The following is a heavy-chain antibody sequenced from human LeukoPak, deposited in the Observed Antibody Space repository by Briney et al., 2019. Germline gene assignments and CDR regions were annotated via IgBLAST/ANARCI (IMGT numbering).Heavy chain of an antibody. J-gene: IGHJ4*02. D-gene: IGHD2-8*01. CDR3: ARHTTGSALGDFDY. Sequence: SETLSLTCAADGGSFSGYYWSWIRQPPGKGLEWIGEINHSGSTNYNPSLKSRVTISVDTSKNQFSLKLSSVTPADTAVYYCARHTTGSALGDFDYWGQGTLVTVSA. V-gene: IGHV4-34*01. CDR1: GGSFSGYY. CDR2: INHSGST.